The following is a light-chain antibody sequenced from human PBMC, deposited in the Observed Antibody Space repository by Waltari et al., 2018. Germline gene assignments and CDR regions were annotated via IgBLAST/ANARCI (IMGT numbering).Light chain of an antibody. CDR1: QSLLHSNVYSY. CDR2: LGS. CDR3: MQPLQTPWT. V-gene: IGKV2-28*01. Sequence: DIVLTQSPLSLPVTPGEPASISCRSSQSLLHSNVYSYLDWYLQKPGQSPQVLIYLGSNRASGVPDRFSGSGSGTDFTLKISRVEADDVGVYYCMQPLQTPWTFGQGTKVEIK. J-gene: IGKJ1*01.